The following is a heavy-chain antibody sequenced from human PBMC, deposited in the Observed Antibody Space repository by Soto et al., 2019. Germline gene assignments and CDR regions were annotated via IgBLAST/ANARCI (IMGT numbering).Heavy chain of an antibody. V-gene: IGHV4-59*08. CDR1: GGSISSYY. Sequence: SETLSLTCTVSGGSISSYYWSWIRQPPGKGLEWIGYIYYSGSTNYNPSLKSRVTISVDTSKNQFSLKLSSVTAADTAVYYCARGGGLRFLEWFPTYYFDYWGQGTLVTVSS. D-gene: IGHD3-3*01. CDR3: ARGGGLRFLEWFPTYYFDY. CDR2: IYYSGST. J-gene: IGHJ4*02.